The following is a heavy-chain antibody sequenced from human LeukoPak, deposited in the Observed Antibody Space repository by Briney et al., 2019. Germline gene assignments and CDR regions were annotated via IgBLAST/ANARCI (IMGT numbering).Heavy chain of an antibody. Sequence: PSETLSLTCTVSGGSISSYYWIWIRQPPGKGLEWIGYIYYSGSTNYNPSLKSRVTISVDTSKNQFSLKLSSVTAADTAVYYCTRGAGWLIDYWGQGILVTVSS. CDR1: GGSISSYY. J-gene: IGHJ4*02. D-gene: IGHD3-16*01. CDR3: TRGAGWLIDY. CDR2: IYYSGST. V-gene: IGHV4-59*01.